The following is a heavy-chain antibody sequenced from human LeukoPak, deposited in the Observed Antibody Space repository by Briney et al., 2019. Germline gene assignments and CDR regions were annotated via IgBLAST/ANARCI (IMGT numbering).Heavy chain of an antibody. D-gene: IGHD3-22*01. CDR2: IKQDGSEK. V-gene: IGHV3-7*01. CDR1: GFIFSSYW. CDR3: ARVGYYYHY. Sequence: GGSLRLSCAASGFIFSSYWMSWVRQAPGKGLEWVVTIKQDGSEKDFVDSVKGRFTISRDNAKNSLYLQMNSLRAEDTALYYCARVGYYYHYWGQGTLVTVSS. J-gene: IGHJ4*02.